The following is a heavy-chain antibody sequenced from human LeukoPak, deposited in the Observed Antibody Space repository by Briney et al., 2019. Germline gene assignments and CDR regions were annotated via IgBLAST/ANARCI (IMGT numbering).Heavy chain of an antibody. J-gene: IGHJ3*01. CDR2: IYPGDSDT. Sequence: PGESLQISRKRSGYPFTTYWIGGARQMPGKGLEWMGIIYPGDSDTRYSPSFQGQVIISADKSISTAYLQWSSLKASDTAVYYGGSKWLGLNGALASGDQGTVVTVSS. V-gene: IGHV5-51*01. CDR1: GYPFTTYW. CDR3: GSKWLGLNGALAS. D-gene: IGHD6-19*01.